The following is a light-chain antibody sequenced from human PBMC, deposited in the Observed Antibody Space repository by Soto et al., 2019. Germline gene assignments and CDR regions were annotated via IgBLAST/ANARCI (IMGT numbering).Light chain of an antibody. Sequence: DIQMTQSPSSLSASVGDRVIITCQASQDIKKYLNWYQQKPGKAPKLLIYETSNLETGVPSRFSGSGSGTDFTFPISTLQSEDLATYYCQQYDNTPLTFGPGTKVDI. V-gene: IGKV1-33*01. J-gene: IGKJ3*01. CDR2: ETS. CDR3: QQYDNTPLT. CDR1: QDIKKY.